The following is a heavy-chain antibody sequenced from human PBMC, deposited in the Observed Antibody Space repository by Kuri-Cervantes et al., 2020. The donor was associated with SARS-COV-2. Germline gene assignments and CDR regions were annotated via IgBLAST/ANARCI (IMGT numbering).Heavy chain of an antibody. Sequence: SETLSLTCTVSGGSISSYYWSWIRQPAGKGLEWIGRIYTGGSTNYNPSLKSRVTMSVDTSKNQFSLKLSSVTAADTAVYYCARDPGIAVAGGFDYWGQGTLVTVSS. V-gene: IGHV4-4*07. CDR1: GGSISSYY. D-gene: IGHD6-19*01. J-gene: IGHJ4*02. CDR3: ARDPGIAVAGGFDY. CDR2: IYTGGST.